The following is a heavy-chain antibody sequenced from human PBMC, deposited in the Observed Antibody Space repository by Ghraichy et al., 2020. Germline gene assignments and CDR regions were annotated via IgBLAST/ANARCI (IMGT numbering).Heavy chain of an antibody. D-gene: IGHD1-14*01. CDR2: VYYSGST. Sequence: SETLSLTCTVSGASIRTYFWSWIRQPPGKGLEWIGYVYYSGSTNYNPSLKSRVTIVVDTSKNHFSLNLTSVTAADTAVYYCARGEPGVNWYLDLWGRGTLVTVSS. J-gene: IGHJ2*01. CDR1: GASIRTYF. V-gene: IGHV4-59*12. CDR3: ARGEPGVNWYLDL.